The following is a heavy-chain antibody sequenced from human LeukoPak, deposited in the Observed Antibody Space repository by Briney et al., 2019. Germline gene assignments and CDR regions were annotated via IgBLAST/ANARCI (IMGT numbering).Heavy chain of an antibody. V-gene: IGHV1-69*05. D-gene: IGHD1-26*01. J-gene: IGHJ3*02. CDR2: IIPIFGTA. Sequence: EASVKVSCKASAGTFSSYAISWVRQAPGHGLEWMGGIIPIFGTANYAQKFQGRVTITTDESTSTAYMELSSLRSEDTAVYYCARRGIVGARRGAFDIWGQGTMVTVSS. CDR1: AGTFSSYA. CDR3: ARRGIVGARRGAFDI.